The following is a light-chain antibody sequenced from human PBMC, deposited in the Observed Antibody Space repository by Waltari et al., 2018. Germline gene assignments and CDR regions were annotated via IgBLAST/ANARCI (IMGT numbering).Light chain of an antibody. V-gene: IGLV7-43*01. CDR3: LLYYAGSHV. CDR2: STN. CDR1: TGAITSGFF. J-gene: IGLJ7*01. Sequence: QTVVTQEPSLTVSPGGTVTLTCASSTGAITSGFFASWFQQKPGQAPRSLVYSTNFGHSWTPDCFSGSLLGGKAALTLSGVQPEDEADYYCLLYYAGSHVFGGGTHLTVL.